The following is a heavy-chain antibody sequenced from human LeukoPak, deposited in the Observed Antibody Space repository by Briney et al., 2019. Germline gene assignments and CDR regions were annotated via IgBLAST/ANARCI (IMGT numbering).Heavy chain of an antibody. J-gene: IGHJ4*02. CDR3: VKDNPLDY. V-gene: IGHV3-30*02. Sequence: PGGSLRLSCGASGFTFSNYGMLWVRQAPGKGLDWVAFIRYDGNNKLYADSVKGRFTISRDNSKNTLYLHINSLRAEDMAVYYCVKDNPLDYWGQGTLVIVSS. D-gene: IGHD1-14*01. CDR1: GFTFSNYG. CDR2: IRYDGNNK.